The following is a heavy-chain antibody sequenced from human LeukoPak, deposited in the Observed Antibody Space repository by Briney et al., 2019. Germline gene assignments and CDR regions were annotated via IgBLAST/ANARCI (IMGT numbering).Heavy chain of an antibody. CDR1: GFTFSSYA. Sequence: GGSLRLSCAASGFTFSSYAMHWVRQAPGKGLEWVAVISYDGSNKYCADSVKGRFTISRDNSKNTLYLQMNSLRAEDTAVYYCARVPSFYDFWSGYHDYWGQGTLVTVSS. CDR2: ISYDGSNK. CDR3: ARVPSFYDFWSGYHDY. V-gene: IGHV3-30-3*01. D-gene: IGHD3-3*01. J-gene: IGHJ4*02.